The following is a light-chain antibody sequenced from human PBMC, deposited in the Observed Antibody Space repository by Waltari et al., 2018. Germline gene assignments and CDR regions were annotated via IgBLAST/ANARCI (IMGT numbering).Light chain of an antibody. J-gene: IGKJ1*01. CDR3: HQYKSYPWT. CDR2: RAT. CDR1: QRLRGW. Sequence: DIQMTQSPSTLSASVGDRVTISCRASQRLRGWLAWYQQKPGKAPKLLIYRATTLQSGVPSRFSGSDAGTDFTLTISSLQPDDFAVYYCHQYKSYPWTFGQGTKVEIK. V-gene: IGKV1-5*03.